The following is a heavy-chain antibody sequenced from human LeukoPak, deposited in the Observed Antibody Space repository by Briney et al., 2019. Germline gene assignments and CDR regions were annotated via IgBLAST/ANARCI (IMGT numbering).Heavy chain of an antibody. CDR1: GFTFTNAW. CDR2: IKGKTEGGTT. Sequence: GGSLRLSCVASGFTFTNAWMSWVRQAPGKGLEWVGLIKGKTEGGTTDYAAPVKGRFTISRDDSRNTLYLQMNTLKTEDTAVYYCTAGAGWFDPWGQGTLVTVSS. V-gene: IGHV3-15*01. J-gene: IGHJ5*02. CDR3: TAGAGWFDP.